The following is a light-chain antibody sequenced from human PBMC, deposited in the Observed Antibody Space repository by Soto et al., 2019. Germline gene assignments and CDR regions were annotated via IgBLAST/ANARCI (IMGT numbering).Light chain of an antibody. Sequence: AIQMTQSPSSLSTSVGDRVTITCRASQGIRNDLGWYQQKPGKAPKLLIYAASKLQSGVPSRFIGSGSGADFTLTTTSLQPEDFATYYCQQYNSYSLFGGGTKVEIK. CDR2: AAS. CDR1: QGIRND. V-gene: IGKV1-6*01. CDR3: QQYNSYSL. J-gene: IGKJ4*01.